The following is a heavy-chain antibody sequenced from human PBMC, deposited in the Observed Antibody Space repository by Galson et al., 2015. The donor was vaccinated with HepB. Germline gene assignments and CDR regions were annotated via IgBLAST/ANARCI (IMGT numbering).Heavy chain of an antibody. D-gene: IGHD3-16*01. V-gene: IGHV1-69*04. J-gene: IGHJ4*02. CDR2: IIPILGIA. Sequence: SVKVSCKASGYTFTSYGISWVRQAPGQGLEWMGRIIPILGIANYAQKFQGRVTITADKSTSTVYMELSSLRSEDTAVYYCARGIGDYVWGSSIVLPLGLWGQGTLVTVSS. CDR3: ARGIGDYVWGSSIVLPLGL. CDR1: GYTFTSYG.